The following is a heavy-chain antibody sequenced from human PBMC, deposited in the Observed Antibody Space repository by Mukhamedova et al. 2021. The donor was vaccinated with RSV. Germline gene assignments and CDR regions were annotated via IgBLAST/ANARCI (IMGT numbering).Heavy chain of an antibody. CDR3: VSGGFSGYYRFDY. Sequence: EYMGIIYPSDSDTRYSSSFQGQVTISADKSVTTAYLQWSSLRASDTAIFYRVSGGFSGYYRFDYWGQGTLLTASS. D-gene: IGHD3-3*01. J-gene: IGHJ4*02. CDR2: IYPSDSDT. V-gene: IGHV5-51*01.